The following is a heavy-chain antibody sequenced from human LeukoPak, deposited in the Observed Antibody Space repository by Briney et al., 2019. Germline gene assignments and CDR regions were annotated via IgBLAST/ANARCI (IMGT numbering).Heavy chain of an antibody. D-gene: IGHD1-26*01. CDR3: ARGGGATSDDAFDI. CDR2: ISYSGST. J-gene: IGHJ3*02. CDR1: GGSLSSYY. Sequence: SETLSLTCTVSGGSLSSYYWSWIRQPPGKGLEWIGYISYSGSTNYDPSLKSRVTISVDTSKNQFSLKLSSVTAADTAVYYCARGGGATSDDAFDIWGQGTMVTVSS. V-gene: IGHV4-59*08.